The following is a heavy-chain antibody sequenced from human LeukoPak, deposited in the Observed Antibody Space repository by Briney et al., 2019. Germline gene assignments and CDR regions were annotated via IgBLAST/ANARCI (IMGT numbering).Heavy chain of an antibody. V-gene: IGHV1-69*13. CDR3: AREVGKDGYNLDDY. Sequence: GASVKVSCKASGGTFSSYAISWVRQAAGQGLEWMGGIIPIFGTANYAQKFQGRVTITADESTSTAYMELSSLRSEDTAVYYCAREVGKDGYNLDDYWGQGTLVTVSS. D-gene: IGHD5-24*01. J-gene: IGHJ4*02. CDR1: GGTFSSYA. CDR2: IIPIFGTA.